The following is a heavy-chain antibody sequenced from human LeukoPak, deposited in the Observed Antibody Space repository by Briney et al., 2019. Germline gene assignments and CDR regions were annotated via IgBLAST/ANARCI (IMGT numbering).Heavy chain of an antibody. J-gene: IGHJ4*02. Sequence: AGGSLRLSCAASGFTFSSYWMSWVRQAPGKGLEWVANIKQDGSEKYYVDSAKGRFTISRDNAKNSLYLQMNSLRAEDTAVYYCARDPGSSGYYPYFDYWGQGTLVTVSS. CDR2: IKQDGSEK. CDR3: ARDPGSSGYYPYFDY. D-gene: IGHD3-22*01. V-gene: IGHV3-7*01. CDR1: GFTFSSYW.